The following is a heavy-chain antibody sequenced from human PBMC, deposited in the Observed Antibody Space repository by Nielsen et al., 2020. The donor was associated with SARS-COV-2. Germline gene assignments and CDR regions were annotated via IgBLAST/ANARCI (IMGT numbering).Heavy chain of an antibody. CDR2: INPRGGTT. Sequence: WVRQAPGQGLEWMGIINPRGGTTTYAQKFQGRVIMTRDTSTSTVYMELSSLRSEDTAVYYCARGSHAVYDILTGYPLYYYYYGMDVWGQGTAVTVSS. V-gene: IGHV1-46*01. D-gene: IGHD3-9*01. CDR3: ARGSHAVYDILTGYPLYYYYYGMDV. J-gene: IGHJ6*02.